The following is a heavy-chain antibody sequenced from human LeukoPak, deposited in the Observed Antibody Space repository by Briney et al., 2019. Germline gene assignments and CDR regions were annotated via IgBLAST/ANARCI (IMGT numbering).Heavy chain of an antibody. D-gene: IGHD3-10*01. CDR1: GFISSSYW. CDR3: ARGDLWLGH. J-gene: IGHJ4*02. V-gene: IGHV3-7*01. Sequence: GGSLRLSCATSGFISSSYWMCWVRQAPGKGLEWVANIKSDGSEEYYGDSVKGRFTISRDNAKNSLYLQMNSLRVEDTAVYYCARGDLWLGHWGQGSLVTVCS. CDR2: IKSDGSEE.